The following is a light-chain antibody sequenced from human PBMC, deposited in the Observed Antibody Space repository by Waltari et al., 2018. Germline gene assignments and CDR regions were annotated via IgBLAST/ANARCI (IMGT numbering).Light chain of an antibody. CDR2: EVS. J-gene: IGLJ2*01. Sequence: QSALTQPASVSGSPGQSITISCTGTSRDVGGYNFVSWYQQHPGKAPKLVIYEVSNRPSGVSNRFSGSKSGNTASLTISGLQAEDEADYYCSSYTSSSILVFGGGTKLTVL. V-gene: IGLV2-14*01. CDR1: SRDVGGYNF. CDR3: SSYTSSSILV.